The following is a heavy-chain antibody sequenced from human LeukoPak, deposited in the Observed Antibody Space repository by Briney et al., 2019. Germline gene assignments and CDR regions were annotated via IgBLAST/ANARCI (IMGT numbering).Heavy chain of an antibody. V-gene: IGHV4-4*02. D-gene: IGHD3-22*01. J-gene: IGHJ4*02. CDR2: MYLSGTT. Sequence: GSLRLSCAVSGFTLTNHAVSWVRQPPGKGLEWIGEMYLSGTTHSNPSVKSRVTISIDKSKNQFFLNLSSVTAADTAVYYCAGLVGRYSSGLYYYYFDYWGQGTLVTVSS. CDR3: AGLVGRYSSGLYYYYFDY. CDR1: GFTLTNHAV.